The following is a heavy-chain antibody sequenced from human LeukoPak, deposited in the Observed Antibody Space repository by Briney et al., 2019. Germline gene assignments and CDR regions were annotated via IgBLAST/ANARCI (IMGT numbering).Heavy chain of an antibody. CDR3: ARDSAGYFDY. CDR1: GLTFSNYG. Sequence: GSLRLSRAASGLTFSNYGMHWVRQAPGKGLEWVAVIWYDGGNKYYADSVKGRFTISRDNSKNTLYLQMNSLRADDTAVYYCARDSAGYFDYWGQGTLVTVSS. CDR2: IWYDGGNK. V-gene: IGHV3-33*01. J-gene: IGHJ4*02.